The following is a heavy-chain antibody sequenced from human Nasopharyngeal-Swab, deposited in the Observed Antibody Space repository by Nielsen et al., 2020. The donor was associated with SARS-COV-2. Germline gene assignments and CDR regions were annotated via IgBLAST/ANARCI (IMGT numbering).Heavy chain of an antibody. D-gene: IGHD4-23*01. CDR1: GFTFSNAW. Sequence: GESLKISCAVSGFTFSNAWMSWVRQAPGKGLEWVGRIKSKTDGGTTDYAAPVKGRVTISRDDSKNTLYLQMNSLKTEDTAVYYCTTEKAGYYSGTLFALDYWGQGTLVTVSS. CDR3: TTEKAGYYSGTLFALDY. CDR2: IKSKTDGGTT. V-gene: IGHV3-15*01. J-gene: IGHJ4*02.